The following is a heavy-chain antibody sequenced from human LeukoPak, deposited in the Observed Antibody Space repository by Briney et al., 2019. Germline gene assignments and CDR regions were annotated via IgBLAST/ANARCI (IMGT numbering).Heavy chain of an antibody. Sequence: GGSQRLSCAASGFTVSSNYMSWVRQAPGKGLEWVSVIYSGGSTYYADSVKGRFTISRDNSKNTLYLQMNSLRAEDTAVYYCASSPGLRFFDYWGQGTLVTVSS. D-gene: IGHD3-3*01. CDR3: ASSPGLRFFDY. J-gene: IGHJ4*02. CDR2: IYSGGST. V-gene: IGHV3-66*01. CDR1: GFTVSSNY.